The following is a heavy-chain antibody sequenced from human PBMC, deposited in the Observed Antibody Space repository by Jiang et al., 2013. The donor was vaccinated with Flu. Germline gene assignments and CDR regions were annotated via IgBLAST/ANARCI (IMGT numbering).Heavy chain of an antibody. CDR3: ARENRAAAGLSFDY. V-gene: IGHV3-66*01. CDR2: IYSGGST. J-gene: IGHJ4*02. D-gene: IGHD6-13*01. Sequence: ERVSVIYSGGSTYYADSVKGRFTISRDNSKNTLYLQMNSLRAEDTAVYYCARENRAAAGLSFDYWGQGTLVTVSS.